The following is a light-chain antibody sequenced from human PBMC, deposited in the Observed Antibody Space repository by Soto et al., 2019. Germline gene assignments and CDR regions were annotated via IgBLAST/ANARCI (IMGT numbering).Light chain of an antibody. Sequence: EIVLTQSPGTLSLSPGERATLSCRASQSVSSSYLAWYQQKPGQAPRLLIYGASSRATGIPDRFSGSGSGTDFTLTISRLEPEDFAVYYCQQYSSSTGSVTFGPGTKVDIK. CDR3: QQYSSSTGSVT. V-gene: IGKV3-20*01. CDR2: GAS. J-gene: IGKJ3*01. CDR1: QSVSSSY.